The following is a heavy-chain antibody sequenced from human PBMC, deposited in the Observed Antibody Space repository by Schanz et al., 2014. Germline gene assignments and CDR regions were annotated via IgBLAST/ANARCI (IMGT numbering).Heavy chain of an antibody. J-gene: IGHJ6*02. D-gene: IGHD3-10*01. V-gene: IGHV3-13*01. CDR2: IGYLGDT. CDR1: GFTLSNSD. Sequence: EVQLVESGGGLVQPGGSLRLSCAASGFTLSNSDMHWVRQGTGKGLEWVSTIGYLGDTYYPDSVKGRFTVSRDSGQNSLYLQMSSLRAGDTAVYYCARDFDDRRRYGSGYCLGDCMDVWGQGTTVSVSS. CDR3: ARDFDDRRRYGSGYCLGDCMDV.